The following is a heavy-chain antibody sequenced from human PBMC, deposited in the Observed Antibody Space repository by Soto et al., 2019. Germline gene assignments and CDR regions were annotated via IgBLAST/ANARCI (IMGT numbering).Heavy chain of an antibody. CDR3: ARAQIGYYYDSSGYHYDYYYGMDV. Sequence: QVQLVQSGAEVKKPGSSVKVSCKASGGTFSSYTISWVRQAPGQGLEWMGRIIPILGIANYAQKFQGRVTITADKSTSTAYMELSSLRSEDTAVYYCARAQIGYYYDSSGYHYDYYYGMDVWGQGTTVTVSS. V-gene: IGHV1-69*02. CDR1: GGTFSSYT. CDR2: IIPILGIA. J-gene: IGHJ6*02. D-gene: IGHD3-22*01.